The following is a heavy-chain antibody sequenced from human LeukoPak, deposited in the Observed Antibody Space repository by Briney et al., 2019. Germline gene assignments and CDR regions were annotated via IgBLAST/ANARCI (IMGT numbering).Heavy chain of an antibody. CDR3: AKGREYRYSYGHIYFDY. CDR1: GFTFSSYA. Sequence: GGSLRLSCAASGFTFSSYAMSWVRQAPGKGLEWVSAISGSGGSTYYADSVKGRFTISRDNSKNTLYLQMNSLRAEDTAVYYCAKGREYRYSYGHIYFDYWGQGTLVTVSS. CDR2: ISGSGGST. J-gene: IGHJ4*02. V-gene: IGHV3-23*01. D-gene: IGHD5-18*01.